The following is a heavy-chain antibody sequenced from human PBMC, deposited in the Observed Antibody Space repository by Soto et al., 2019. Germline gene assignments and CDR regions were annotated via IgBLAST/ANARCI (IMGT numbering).Heavy chain of an antibody. Sequence: SVKVSCKASGGTFSSYAISWVRQAPGQGLEWMGGIIPIFGTANYAQKFQGRVTITADESTSTAYMELSSLRSEDTAVYYCAREDYYDSSGYYLRYNWFDPWGQGTLVTVSS. J-gene: IGHJ5*02. V-gene: IGHV1-69*13. CDR1: GGTFSSYA. CDR2: IIPIFGTA. D-gene: IGHD3-22*01. CDR3: AREDYYDSSGYYLRYNWFDP.